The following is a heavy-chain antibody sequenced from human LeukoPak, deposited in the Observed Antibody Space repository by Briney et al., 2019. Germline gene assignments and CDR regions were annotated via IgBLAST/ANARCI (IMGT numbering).Heavy chain of an antibody. J-gene: IGHJ6*02. CDR3: ARRHYYGSGSYYSFGMDV. V-gene: IGHV5-51*01. D-gene: IGHD3-10*01. Sequence: GESLKISCQGSGYSFTSYWIGWVRQMPGKGLEWMGIIYPGDSDTRYSPSFQGQVTISADKSISTAYLQWSSLKASDTAMYYCARRHYYGSGSYYSFGMDVWGQGTTVTVSS. CDR1: GYSFTSYW. CDR2: IYPGDSDT.